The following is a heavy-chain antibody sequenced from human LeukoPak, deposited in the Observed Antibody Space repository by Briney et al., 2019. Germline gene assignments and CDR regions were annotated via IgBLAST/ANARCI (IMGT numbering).Heavy chain of an antibody. Sequence: GGSLRLSCAASGFTFSSYAMSWVRQAPGKGLEWVSAISGSGGSTYYADSVKGRFTISRDNSKNTLYPQMNSLRAEDTAVYYCAKGQEVGAVAPLPFDYWGQGTLVTVSS. J-gene: IGHJ4*02. CDR1: GFTFSSYA. CDR3: AKGQEVGAVAPLPFDY. CDR2: ISGSGGST. V-gene: IGHV3-23*01. D-gene: IGHD6-19*01.